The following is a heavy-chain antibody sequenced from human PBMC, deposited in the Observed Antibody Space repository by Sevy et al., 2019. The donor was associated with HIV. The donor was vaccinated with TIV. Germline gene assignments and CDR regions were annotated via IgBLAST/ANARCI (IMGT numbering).Heavy chain of an antibody. J-gene: IGHJ4*02. D-gene: IGHD4-17*01. V-gene: IGHV3-33*01. CDR2: IWFDGSNT. CDR1: GFTFSTYG. Sequence: GGSLRLSCAASGFTFSTYGMHWVRQAPGKGLEWVAVIWFDGSNTYYADSVKGRFTISRDIAKNTLHLQMNSLRAEDTAVYYCARDLEFFDYGDYGPAFMPDYWGQGTLVTVSS. CDR3: ARDLEFFDYGDYGPAFMPDY.